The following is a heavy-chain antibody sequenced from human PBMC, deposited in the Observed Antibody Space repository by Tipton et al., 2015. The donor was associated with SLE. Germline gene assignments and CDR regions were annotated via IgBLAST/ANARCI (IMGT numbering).Heavy chain of an antibody. CDR1: GGSISSHY. CDR3: AGAWQGYCSGGTCSVLDY. V-gene: IGHV4-59*11. CDR2: ISNSETT. D-gene: IGHD2-15*01. Sequence: TLSLTCTVSGGSISSHYWSWIRQAPGKGLEWIGYISNSETTNYNPSLKSRVTISVDTSKNQFSLKLRSVTAADTAVYYCAGAWQGYCSGGTCSVLDYWGQGTLVTVSS. J-gene: IGHJ4*02.